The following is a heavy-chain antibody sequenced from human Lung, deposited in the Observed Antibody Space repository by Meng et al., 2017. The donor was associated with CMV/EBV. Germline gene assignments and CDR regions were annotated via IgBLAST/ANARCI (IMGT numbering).Heavy chain of an antibody. CDR2: INPSDNTT. J-gene: IGHJ4*02. D-gene: IGHD6-13*01. V-gene: IGHV1-46*01. Sequence: SVKVSCXASGYTLTNYYIHWVRQAPGQGLEWMGIINPSDNTTIYAQKFQGRVTMTRDTSTSTVYMELSSLRSDDTALYYCARDLGYSSSWYFQYYFDCWGQGNLVTCSS. CDR3: ARDLGYSSSWYFQYYFDC. CDR1: GYTLTNYY.